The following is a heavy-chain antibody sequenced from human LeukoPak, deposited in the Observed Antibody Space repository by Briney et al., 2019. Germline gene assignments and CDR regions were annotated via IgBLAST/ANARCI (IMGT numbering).Heavy chain of an antibody. CDR1: RGTFSSYA. J-gene: IGHJ4*02. V-gene: IGHV1-69*04. CDR2: IIPILGIA. CDR3: ARDRGDGYNGIDY. Sequence: ASVKVSCKASRGTFSSYAISWVRQAPGQGLEWMGRIIPILGIANYAQKFQGRVTVTADKSTSTAYMELSSLRSEDTAVYYCARDRGDGYNGIDYWGQGTLVTVSS. D-gene: IGHD5-24*01.